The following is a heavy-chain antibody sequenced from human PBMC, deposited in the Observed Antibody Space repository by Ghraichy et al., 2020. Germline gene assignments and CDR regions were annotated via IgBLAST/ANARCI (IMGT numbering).Heavy chain of an antibody. CDR2: VVYDGDNK. D-gene: IGHD6-13*01. CDR3: ARDETFNSSWYVTGDY. Sequence: GGSLRLSCVASGFIFSNYAIHWVRQAPGKGLEWVAVVVYDGDNKYYADSVKGRFTISIDNSKNTVYLQMNSLKNDDTAVYYCARDETFNSSWYVTGDYWGQGTLVTVSS. J-gene: IGHJ4*02. V-gene: IGHV3-30-3*01. CDR1: GFIFSNYA.